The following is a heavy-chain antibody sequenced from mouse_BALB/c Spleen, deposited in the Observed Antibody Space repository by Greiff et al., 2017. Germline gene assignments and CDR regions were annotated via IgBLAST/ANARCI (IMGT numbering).Heavy chain of an antibody. J-gene: IGHJ2*01. Sequence: VQLQQTGPELVKPGASVKISCKASGYSFTDYIMLWVKQSHGKSLEWIGNINPYYGSTSYNLKFKGKATLTVDKSSSTAYMQLNSLTSEDSAVYYCARSFITTVVADYWGQGTTLTVSS. D-gene: IGHD1-1*01. CDR2: INPYYGST. V-gene: IGHV1-39*01. CDR3: ARSFITTVVADY. CDR1: GYSFTDYI.